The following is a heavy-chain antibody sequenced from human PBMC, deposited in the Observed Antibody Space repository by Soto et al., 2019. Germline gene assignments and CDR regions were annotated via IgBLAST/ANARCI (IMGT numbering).Heavy chain of an antibody. J-gene: IGHJ4*02. V-gene: IGHV3-7*01. CDR1: GFTFSNYW. CDR3: VKEIAAAQ. CDR2: INKDGSQT. D-gene: IGHD6-25*01. Sequence: EVQLVESGGALVQPGGSLRLTCATSGFTFSNYWMTWVRQAPGKGLEWVANINKDGSQTSFVDSVKGRFTIFRDNAKSSLYLQMNRLSGEDTAKYYCVKEIAAAQWGQGTLVTVSS.